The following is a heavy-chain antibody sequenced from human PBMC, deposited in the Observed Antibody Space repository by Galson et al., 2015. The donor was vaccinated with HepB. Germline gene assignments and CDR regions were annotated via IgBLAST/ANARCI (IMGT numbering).Heavy chain of an antibody. Sequence: SLRLSCAASGFTFSSYAMHWVRQAPGKGLEWVAVISYDGSNKYYADSVKGRFTISRDNSKNTLYLQMNSLRAEDTAVYYCARDSSYYDSSGPFGGDAFDIWGQGTMVTVSS. CDR3: ARDSSYYDSSGPFGGDAFDI. CDR2: ISYDGSNK. CDR1: GFTFSSYA. J-gene: IGHJ3*02. V-gene: IGHV3-30-3*01. D-gene: IGHD3-22*01.